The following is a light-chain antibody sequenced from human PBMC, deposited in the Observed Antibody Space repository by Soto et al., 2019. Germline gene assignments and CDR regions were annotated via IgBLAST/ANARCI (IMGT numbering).Light chain of an antibody. CDR2: EVN. CDR1: SSDIASYKF. Sequence: QSVLTQPASVSGSPGQSITISCTGTSSDIASYKFVSWFQHHPGKAPKLLIYEVNNRPSGISNRFSGSKSGNTASLTISGLQPEDEANYFCCSYTTDNTLVLFGGGTKVTVL. V-gene: IGLV2-14*01. J-gene: IGLJ2*01. CDR3: CSYTTDNTLVL.